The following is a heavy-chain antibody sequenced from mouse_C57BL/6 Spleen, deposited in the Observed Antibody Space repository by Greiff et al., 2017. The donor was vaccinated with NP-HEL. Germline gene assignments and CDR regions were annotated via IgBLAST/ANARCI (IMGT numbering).Heavy chain of an antibody. V-gene: IGHV1-26*01. Sequence: VQLQQSGPELVKPGASVKISCKASGYTFTDYYMNWVKQSHGKSLEWIGDINPNNGGTSYNQKFKGKATLTVDKSSSTAYMELRSLTSEDSAVYYCARETFSNPFDYWGQGTTLTVSS. D-gene: IGHD2-5*01. CDR1: GYTFTDYY. CDR3: ARETFSNPFDY. CDR2: INPNNGGT. J-gene: IGHJ2*01.